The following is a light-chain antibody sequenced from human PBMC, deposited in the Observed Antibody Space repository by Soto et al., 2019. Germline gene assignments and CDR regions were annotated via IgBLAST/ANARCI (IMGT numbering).Light chain of an antibody. CDR3: QQRSLFP. CDR1: QSVSSY. V-gene: IGKV3-11*01. J-gene: IGKJ3*01. CDR2: DAS. Sequence: EIVLTQSPATLSLSPGERATLSCRSSQSVSSYLAWYQQKPGQAPRLLIYDASNRATGIPARFSGSGSGTDFTLTISSLEPEDFAVYYCQQRSLFPFGTGTKVDIK.